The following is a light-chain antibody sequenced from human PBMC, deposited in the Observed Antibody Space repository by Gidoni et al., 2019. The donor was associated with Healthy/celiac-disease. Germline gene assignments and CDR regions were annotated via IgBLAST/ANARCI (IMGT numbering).Light chain of an antibody. CDR3: AAWDDSLNGPV. CDR1: SSNIGSNT. V-gene: IGLV1-44*01. Sequence: QSVLTQPPSASGTPGQRVTISCSGSSSNIGSNTVNWYQQLPGTAPNLRIYSNNQRPSGVPARFSGSKSGTSASLAISGLQSEDEADYYCAAWDDSLNGPVFGGGTKLTVL. CDR2: SNN. J-gene: IGLJ3*02.